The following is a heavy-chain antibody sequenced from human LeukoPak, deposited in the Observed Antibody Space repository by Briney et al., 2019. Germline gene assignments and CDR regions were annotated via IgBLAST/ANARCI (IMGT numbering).Heavy chain of an antibody. D-gene: IGHD3-10*01. Sequence: PGGSLRLSCAASGFTFSVYNMNWVRQAPGKGLEWVSSITTGSASIYYADSVKGRFTISRDNANNSLYLQMNGLRAEDTAVYYCARDRSWTSQTLNWFGSVVGQKNDAFDIWGQGAVVTVSS. CDR2: ITTGSASI. CDR3: ARDRSWTSQTLNWFGSVVGQKNDAFDI. CDR1: GFTFSVYN. V-gene: IGHV3-21*01. J-gene: IGHJ3*02.